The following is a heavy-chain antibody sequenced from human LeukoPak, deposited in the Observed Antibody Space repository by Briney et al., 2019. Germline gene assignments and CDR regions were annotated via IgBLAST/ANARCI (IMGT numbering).Heavy chain of an antibody. V-gene: IGHV3-33*03. CDR1: GFTFSSYG. J-gene: IGHJ4*02. D-gene: IGHD2-15*01. CDR2: IWYDGSNK. Sequence: GSLRLSCAASGFTFSSYGMHWVRQAPGKGLEWVAVIWYDGSNKYYADSVKGRFTISRDNSKNTLYLQMNSLRAEDTAVYYCAKDAFCSGDSCYSQFDCWGQGTLVTVSS. CDR3: AKDAFCSGDSCYSQFDC.